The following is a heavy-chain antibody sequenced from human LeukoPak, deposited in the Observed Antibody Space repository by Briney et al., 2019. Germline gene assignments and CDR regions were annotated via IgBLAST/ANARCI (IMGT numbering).Heavy chain of an antibody. J-gene: IGHJ3*02. CDR1: GGTFSSYA. V-gene: IGHV1-69*04. CDR2: IIPILGIA. D-gene: IGHD4-23*01. Sequence: GASVKVSCKASGGTFSSYAISWVRQAPGQGLEWMGRIIPILGIANYEQKFQGRVTITADKSTSTAYMELSSLRSEDTAVYYCARASGVVTSRGEAFDIWGQGTMVTVSS. CDR3: ARASGVVTSRGEAFDI.